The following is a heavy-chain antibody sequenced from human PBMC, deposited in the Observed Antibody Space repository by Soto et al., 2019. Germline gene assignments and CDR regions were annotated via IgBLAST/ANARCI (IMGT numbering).Heavy chain of an antibody. V-gene: IGHV3-48*03. CDR3: ARDRAAGGY. Sequence: EVQLVESGGGLAQPGGSLRLSCVASGFSFSDYEMNWVRQAPGKGLEWVAYISSGGSTTHYADSVRGRFTVSRDNARKSLYLQMNTLSVGDTALYYCARDRAAGGYWGQGTPVTVSS. CDR1: GFSFSDYE. CDR2: ISSGGSTT. J-gene: IGHJ4*02. D-gene: IGHD6-13*01.